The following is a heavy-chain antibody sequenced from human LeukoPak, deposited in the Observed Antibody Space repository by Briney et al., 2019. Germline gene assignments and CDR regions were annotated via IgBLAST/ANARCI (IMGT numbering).Heavy chain of an antibody. Sequence: ASVKVSCKASGYTFTGYYMHWVRQAPGQGLEWMGWTNPNSGGTNYAQKFQGRVTMTRDTSISTAYMELSRLRSDDTAVYYCARGSSGSGSYYIGFYYYYYGMDVWGQGTTVTVSS. CDR3: ARGSSGSGSYYIGFYYYYYGMDV. CDR2: TNPNSGGT. D-gene: IGHD3-10*01. J-gene: IGHJ6*02. CDR1: GYTFTGYY. V-gene: IGHV1-2*02.